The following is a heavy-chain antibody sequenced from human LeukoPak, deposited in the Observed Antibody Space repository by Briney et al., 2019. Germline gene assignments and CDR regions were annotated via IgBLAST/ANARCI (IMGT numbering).Heavy chain of an antibody. CDR1: GYTFTGYY. CDR3: AIADYSNYQNWFDP. D-gene: IGHD4-11*01. J-gene: IGHJ5*02. V-gene: IGHV1-2*02. CDR2: IDPNSGGT. Sequence: GASVKVSCKASGYTFTGYYMHWVRQAPGQGLEWMGWIDPNSGGTNYAQKFQGRVTMTRDTSISTAYMELSRLRSDDTAVYYCAIADYSNYQNWFDPWGQGTLVTVSS.